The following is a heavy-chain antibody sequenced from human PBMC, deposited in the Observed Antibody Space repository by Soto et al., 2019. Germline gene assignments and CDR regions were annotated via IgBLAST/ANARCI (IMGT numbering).Heavy chain of an antibody. CDR3: ARGSSVVVIASNWFDP. D-gene: IGHD2-21*01. J-gene: IGHJ5*02. Sequence: ASVKVSCKASGYTFTSYGISWVRQAPGQGLEWMGWINANSGSTNYAQKLQGWVTMTRDTSISTAYMELSRLRSDDTAVYYCARGSSVVVIASNWFDPWGQGTLVTVSS. CDR1: GYTFTSYG. V-gene: IGHV1-18*01. CDR2: INANSGST.